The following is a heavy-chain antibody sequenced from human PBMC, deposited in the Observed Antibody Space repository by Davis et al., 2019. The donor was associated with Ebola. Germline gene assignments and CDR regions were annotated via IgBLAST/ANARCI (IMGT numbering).Heavy chain of an antibody. CDR3: ARSSYSSSSLLDY. Sequence: GSLRLSCAVYGGSFSGYYWSWIRQPPGKGLEWIGYIYYSGSTNYNPSLKSRVTITVDTSKNQFSLKLSSVTAADTAVYYCARSSYSSSSLLDYWGQGTLVTVSS. CDR2: IYYSGST. CDR1: GGSFSGYY. V-gene: IGHV4-59*08. J-gene: IGHJ4*02. D-gene: IGHD6-6*01.